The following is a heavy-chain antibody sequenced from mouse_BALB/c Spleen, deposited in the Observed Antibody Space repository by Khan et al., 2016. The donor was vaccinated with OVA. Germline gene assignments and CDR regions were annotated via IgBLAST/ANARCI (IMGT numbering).Heavy chain of an antibody. CDR3: ARGYDFVAS. CDR1: GYSFTVYY. J-gene: IGHJ3*01. CDR2: VNPTTDNT. V-gene: IGHV1-26*01. Sequence: EVQLQQSGPDLVKPGASVKISCKASGYSFTVYYMSWVKQSHGKSLEWIGRVNPTTDNTNYNQEFKGKAILTVDKSSNTAYMELRSLTSEDSAVYFCARGYDFVASWGQGTVVTVSA. D-gene: IGHD2-14*01.